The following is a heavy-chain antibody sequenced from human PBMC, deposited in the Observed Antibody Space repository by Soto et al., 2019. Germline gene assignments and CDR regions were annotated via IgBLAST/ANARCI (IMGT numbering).Heavy chain of an antibody. J-gene: IGHJ4*02. V-gene: IGHV3-7*01. CDR2: IKQDGTEK. CDR1: GFTFSTYW. Sequence: EVQLVESGGGLVQPGGSLRLSCAASGFTFSTYWMSWVRQAPGKGLEWVANIKQDGTEKYYVDSVKGRFTISRDNAKNSLYLQMHSLRAEDTAVYYCARFDYGDRRFGYWGQGTLVTVSS. D-gene: IGHD4-17*01. CDR3: ARFDYGDRRFGY.